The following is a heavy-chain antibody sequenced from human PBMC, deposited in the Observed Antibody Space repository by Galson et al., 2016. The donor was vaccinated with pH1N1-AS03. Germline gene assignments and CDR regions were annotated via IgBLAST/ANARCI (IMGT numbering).Heavy chain of an antibody. D-gene: IGHD3-10*01. CDR1: GSTVNNYS. CDR3: AREFRGGLFDC. CDR2: IIPSDGRT. J-gene: IGHJ4*02. V-gene: IGHV1-46*02. Sequence: SVKVSCKASGSTVNNYSINWVRQAPGQGLEWMGIIIPSDGRTNYALKFQGRVTMTRDTSTSTVYMDLSGLRSEDTAVYYCAREFRGGLFDCWGQGILVTVSS.